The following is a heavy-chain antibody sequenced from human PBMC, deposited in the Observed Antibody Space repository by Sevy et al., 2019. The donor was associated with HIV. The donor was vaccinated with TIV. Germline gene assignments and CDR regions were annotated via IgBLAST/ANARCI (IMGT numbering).Heavy chain of an antibody. Sequence: GGSLRLSCAASGFTFSSYGMHWVRQAPGKGLEWVALIWYDGSSKYYADSVKGRFTISRDNSKNTLYLQMNSLRAEDTAVYYCAREGRSVTMVRGVDYWGQGTLVTVSS. CDR3: AREGRSVTMVRGVDY. CDR2: IWYDGSSK. D-gene: IGHD3-10*01. CDR1: GFTFSSYG. J-gene: IGHJ4*02. V-gene: IGHV3-33*01.